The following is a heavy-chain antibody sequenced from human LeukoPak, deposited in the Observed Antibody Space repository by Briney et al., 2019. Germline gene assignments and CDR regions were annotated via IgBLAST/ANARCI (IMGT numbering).Heavy chain of an antibody. D-gene: IGHD6-19*01. CDR1: GFTFSSYW. CDR2: IKQDGSEK. J-gene: IGHJ4*02. Sequence: PGGSLRLSCAAPGFTFSSYWMSWVRQAPGKGLEWVANIKQDGSEKYYVDSVKGRFTISRDNAKNSLYLQMNSLRAEDTAVYYCARDFSSGIDYWGQGTLVTVSS. CDR3: ARDFSSGIDY. V-gene: IGHV3-7*01.